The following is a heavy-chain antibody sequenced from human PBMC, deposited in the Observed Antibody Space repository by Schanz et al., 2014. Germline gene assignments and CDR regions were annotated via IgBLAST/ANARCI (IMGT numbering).Heavy chain of an antibody. D-gene: IGHD3-10*01. CDR2: ISVYHGHT. CDR1: GYTFTTYY. J-gene: IGHJ6*02. CDR3: VRDAGWAFGDYHGMDV. Sequence: QVQLVQSGAEVKQPGASVKVSCKASGYTFTTYYIHWVRQAPGQGPEWMGWISVYHGHTNYAEKVHGRVTMTTDTSTSTAYMELRSLISDDTAVYYCVRDAGWAFGDYHGMDVWGQGTSVTVSS. V-gene: IGHV1-18*04.